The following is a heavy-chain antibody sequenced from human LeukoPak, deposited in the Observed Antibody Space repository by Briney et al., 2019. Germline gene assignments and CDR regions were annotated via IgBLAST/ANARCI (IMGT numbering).Heavy chain of an antibody. CDR3: ARSITIFGVVYGPSEYFQH. Sequence: PSETLSLTCTVSGGSISSSSYYWGWIRQPPGKGLEWIGSIYYSGSTYYNPSLKSRVTISVDTSKNQFSLKLSPVTAADTAVYYCARSITIFGVVYGPSEYFQHWGQGTLVTVSS. J-gene: IGHJ1*01. V-gene: IGHV4-39*01. CDR1: GGSISSSSYY. D-gene: IGHD3-3*01. CDR2: IYYSGST.